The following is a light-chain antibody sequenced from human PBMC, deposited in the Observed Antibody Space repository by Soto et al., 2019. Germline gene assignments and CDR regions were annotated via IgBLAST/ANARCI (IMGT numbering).Light chain of an antibody. J-gene: IGKJ4*01. V-gene: IGKV1-17*01. CDR2: GAS. CDR1: QSISSY. Sequence: DIQLTQSPSSLSASVGDRVTITCRASQSISSYLNWYQHKPGTAPRLLTYGASSLQSGVPSRFSGSASGTAFTLTISSLQPEDFATYYCLQYNSYPLTFGGGTKVDIK. CDR3: LQYNSYPLT.